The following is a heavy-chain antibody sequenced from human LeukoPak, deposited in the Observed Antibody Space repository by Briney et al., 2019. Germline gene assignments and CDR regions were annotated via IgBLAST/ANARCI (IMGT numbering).Heavy chain of an antibody. Sequence: GGSLRLSCAASGFTSTIYGMNWVRQAPGKGLEWVYYADSVKGRFTFSRDNAKNLLYLQMNSLRAEDTAVYYCARDRLSSGCLDNWGQGTLVTVSS. CDR3: ARDRLSSGCLDN. D-gene: IGHD6-19*01. J-gene: IGHJ4*02. CDR1: GFTSTIYG. V-gene: IGHV3-21*01.